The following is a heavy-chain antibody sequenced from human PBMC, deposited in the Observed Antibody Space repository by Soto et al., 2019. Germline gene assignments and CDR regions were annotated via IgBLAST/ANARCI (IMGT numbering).Heavy chain of an antibody. Sequence: VSVKVSCKASGYTFTSYYMHWVRQAPGQGLEWMGIINPSGGSTSYAQKFQGRVTMTRDTSTSTVYMELSSLRSEDTAVYYCARSPYGDYDYYYYGMDVWGQGTTVTVSS. J-gene: IGHJ6*02. CDR1: GYTFTSYY. CDR3: ARSPYGDYDYYYYGMDV. D-gene: IGHD4-17*01. CDR2: INPSGGST. V-gene: IGHV1-46*03.